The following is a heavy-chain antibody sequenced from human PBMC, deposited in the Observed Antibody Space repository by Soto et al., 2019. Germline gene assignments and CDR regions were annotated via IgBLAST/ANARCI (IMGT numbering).Heavy chain of an antibody. J-gene: IGHJ6*02. V-gene: IGHV3-7*01. Sequence: GWSLRLSCAASTFPFSTYWMTLVRQAPGKGLEWVANIHRDEIEKYYMDSVKGRFTISRDNAKNSLYLQMTSLRAEDTAVYYCAGGNALDVWGQGTTVTVSS. CDR2: IHRDEIEK. CDR3: AGGNALDV. CDR1: TFPFSTYW.